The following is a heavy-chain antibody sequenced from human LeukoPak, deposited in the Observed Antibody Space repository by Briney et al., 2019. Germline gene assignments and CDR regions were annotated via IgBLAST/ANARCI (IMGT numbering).Heavy chain of an antibody. J-gene: IGHJ5*02. CDR3: ARGIYCSGGSCYGVGFDP. D-gene: IGHD2-15*01. CDR1: GGSFSGYY. V-gene: IGHV4-34*01. Sequence: PSETLSLTCAVYGGSFSGYYWSWIRQPPGKGLEWIGEINHSGSTNYNPSLKSRVTISVDTSKNQFSLKLSSVTAADTAVYYCARGIYCSGGSCYGVGFDPWGQGTLVTVSS. CDR2: INHSGST.